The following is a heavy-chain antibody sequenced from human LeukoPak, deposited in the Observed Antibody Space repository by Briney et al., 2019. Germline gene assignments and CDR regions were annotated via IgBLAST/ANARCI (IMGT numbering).Heavy chain of an antibody. CDR2: IYSGGST. CDR3: ARDSGYYRGFHY. V-gene: IGHV3-66*01. J-gene: IGHJ4*02. CDR1: GFTVGSNY. Sequence: GGSLRLSCAASGFTVGSNYMSWVRQAPGKGLEWVSVIYSGGSTYYADSVKGRFTISRDNSKNTLYLQMNSLRAEDTAVYYCARDSGYYRGFHYWGQGTLVTVSS. D-gene: IGHD3-9*01.